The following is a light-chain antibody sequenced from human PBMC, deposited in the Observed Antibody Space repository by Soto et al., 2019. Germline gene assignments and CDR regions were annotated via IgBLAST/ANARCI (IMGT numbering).Light chain of an antibody. J-gene: IGLJ2*01. CDR2: EVA. CDR1: SSDVGGYNY. V-gene: IGLV2-8*01. Sequence: QSALTQPPSASGSPGQSVTISCTGTSSDVGGYNYVSWYQQHPGKAPKLIIYEVAQRPSGVPDRFSGSKSGNTASLTVSGLQAKDEADYFCSSYGGSNNLIFGGGTKLTVL. CDR3: SSYGGSNNLI.